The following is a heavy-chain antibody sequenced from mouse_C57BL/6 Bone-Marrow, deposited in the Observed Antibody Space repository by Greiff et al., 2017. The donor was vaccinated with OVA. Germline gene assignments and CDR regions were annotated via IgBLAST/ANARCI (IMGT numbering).Heavy chain of an antibody. J-gene: IGHJ2*01. D-gene: IGHD2-3*01. CDR2: ISGGGGNT. Sequence: EVMLVESGGGLVKPGGSLKLSCAASGFTFSSYTMSWVRQTPEKRLEWVATISGGGGNTYYPDSVKGRFTISRDNAKYTLYLQMSGVRSEDTALYSYARLGYLFVDYWGQGTTLTVSS. CDR1: GFTFSSYT. V-gene: IGHV5-9*01. CDR3: ARLGYLFVDY.